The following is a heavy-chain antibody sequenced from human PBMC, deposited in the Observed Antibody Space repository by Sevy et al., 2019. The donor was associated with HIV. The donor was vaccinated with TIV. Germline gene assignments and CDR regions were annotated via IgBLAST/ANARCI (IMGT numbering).Heavy chain of an antibody. J-gene: IGHJ4*02. CDR2: SGNT. Sequence: SDTLSLTCTVSGVSISPYYWAWIRQPPGKGLECIGFSGNTNYNPSLKTRVTTSVDTSKNQFSLKLSSVTAADTAIYYCARGGPNQQQLDYFDYWGQGTLVTVSS. CDR1: GVSISPYY. D-gene: IGHD6-13*01. CDR3: ARGGPNQQQLDYFDY. V-gene: IGHV4-59*01.